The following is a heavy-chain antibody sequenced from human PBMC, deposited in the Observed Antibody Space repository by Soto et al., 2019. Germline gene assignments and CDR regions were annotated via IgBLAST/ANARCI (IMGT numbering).Heavy chain of an antibody. V-gene: IGHV5-51*01. CDR1: GYSFTSYW. Sequence: PXESLTISCKGSGYSFTSYWIGLVRQMPGKGLEWMGIIYPGDSDTRYSPSFQGQVTISADKSISTAYLQWSSLKASDTAMYYCARHPTDYYGSGSSLYFDYWGQGTLVTVSS. J-gene: IGHJ4*02. CDR2: IYPGDSDT. CDR3: ARHPTDYYGSGSSLYFDY. D-gene: IGHD3-10*01.